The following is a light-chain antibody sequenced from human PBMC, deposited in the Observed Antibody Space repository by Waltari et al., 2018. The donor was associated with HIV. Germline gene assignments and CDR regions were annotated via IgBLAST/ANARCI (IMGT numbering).Light chain of an antibody. J-gene: IGLJ3*02. CDR3: GTWDSSLGAGV. CDR1: SSNFGNSF. Sequence: QSVLTQPPSVSAAPGQKVTISCSGSSSNFGNSFVSWYQHLPGAAPKLLIYDHNKRPSGISDRFSGSKSGTSATLANPGLQTGDEADYYCGTWDSSLGAGVFGGGTRLTVL. V-gene: IGLV1-51*01. CDR2: DHN.